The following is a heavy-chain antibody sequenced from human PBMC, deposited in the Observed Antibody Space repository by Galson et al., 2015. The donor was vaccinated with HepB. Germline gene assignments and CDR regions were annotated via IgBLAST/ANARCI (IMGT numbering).Heavy chain of an antibody. CDR1: GFTFSTYW. CDR3: ARDWVAGSSYHDY. V-gene: IGHV3-74*01. J-gene: IGHJ4*02. D-gene: IGHD6-13*01. Sequence: CAASGFTFSTYWMHWVRQSPGEGLVWVSRINSDGSHTSYAVSVRGRFTISRDNAKNTLYLQLNSLGVEDTAVYYCARDWVAGSSYHDYWGQGTLVTVSS. CDR2: INSDGSHT.